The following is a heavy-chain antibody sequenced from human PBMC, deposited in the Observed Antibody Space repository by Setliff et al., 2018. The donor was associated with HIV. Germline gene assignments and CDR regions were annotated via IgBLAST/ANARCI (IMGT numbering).Heavy chain of an antibody. CDR3: ARLTRITTAGH. CDR1: GGSISSSSCY. CDR2: IYYRGST. V-gene: IGHV4-39*01. Sequence: PSETLSLTCTVSGGSISSSSCYWGWIRQPPGKGLEWIGSIYYRGSTYYNPSLKSRVTISVDTSKNQFSLKLNSVTAADTAVYYCARLTRITTAGHWGQGTQVTVSS. D-gene: IGHD6-13*01. J-gene: IGHJ4*02.